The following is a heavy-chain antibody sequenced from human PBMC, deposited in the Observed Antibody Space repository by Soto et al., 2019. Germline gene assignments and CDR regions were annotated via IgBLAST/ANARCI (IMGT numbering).Heavy chain of an antibody. V-gene: IGHV3-9*01. J-gene: IGHJ4*02. CDR1: GFTFDDYA. Sequence: EVQLVESGGGLVQPGRSLRLSCAASGFTFDDYAMHWVRQAPGKGLEWVSGISWNSGTIGYADSVKGRFTISRDNAKNPLYPQMNSLRAEDTALYYCANIGSYPTYVDYWGQGTLVTVSS. CDR2: ISWNSGTI. CDR3: ANIGSYPTYVDY. D-gene: IGHD1-26*01.